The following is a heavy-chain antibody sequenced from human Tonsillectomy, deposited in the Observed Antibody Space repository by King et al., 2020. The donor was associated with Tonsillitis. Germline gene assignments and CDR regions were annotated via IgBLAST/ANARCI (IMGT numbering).Heavy chain of an antibody. Sequence: VQLVESGGGLVQSGGSLRLSCAASGFTVSTNYMSWVRQAPGKGLEWVSVIYSGGATFYADSVKGRFTISRDNSKNTLYLQMNSLRAEDTAVYYCARDPQVAVAGYYYFDYWGQGTLVTVSS. CDR3: ARDPQVAVAGYYYFDY. CDR2: IYSGGAT. D-gene: IGHD6-19*01. J-gene: IGHJ4*02. V-gene: IGHV3-66*01. CDR1: GFTVSTNY.